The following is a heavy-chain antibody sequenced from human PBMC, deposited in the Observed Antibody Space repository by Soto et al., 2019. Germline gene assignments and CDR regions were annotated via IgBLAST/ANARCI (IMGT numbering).Heavy chain of an antibody. V-gene: IGHV1-58*02. CDR2: IVVGSGNT. CDR3: AADSRYYDSSGYSSDAFDI. D-gene: IGHD3-22*01. CDR1: GYTFTSYY. Sequence: SVKVSCKASGYTFTSYYMHWVRQARGQRLEWIGWIVVGSGNTNYAQKFQERVTITRDMSTSTAYMELSSLRSEDTAVYYCAADSRYYDSSGYSSDAFDIWGQGTMVTVSS. J-gene: IGHJ3*02.